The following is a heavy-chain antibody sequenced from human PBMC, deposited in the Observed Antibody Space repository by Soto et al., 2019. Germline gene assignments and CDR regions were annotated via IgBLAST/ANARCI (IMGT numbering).Heavy chain of an antibody. V-gene: IGHV2-5*02. D-gene: IGHD3-3*01. CDR3: AHRVLRAVFGLVTTTAIYFDF. Sequence: QITLNESGPPGVKPTETLTLTCTFSGFSLTTSGVGVGWVRQSPGKAPEWLAFIYWDDDKRYSTSLKSRLTITKDTSKNQVVLTMANVDPADTATYYCAHRVLRAVFGLVTTTAIYFDFWGQGTPVVVSS. CDR2: IYWDDDK. CDR1: GFSLTTSGVG. J-gene: IGHJ4*02.